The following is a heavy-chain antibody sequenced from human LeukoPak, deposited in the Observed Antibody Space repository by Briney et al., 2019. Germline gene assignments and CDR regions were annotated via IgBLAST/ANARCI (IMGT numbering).Heavy chain of an antibody. J-gene: IGHJ3*02. V-gene: IGHV4-39*01. CDR1: GGSISSSSYY. CDR2: IYYSGST. Sequence: PSETLSLTCTVSGGSISSSSYYWGWIRQPPGKGLEGIGSIYYSGSTYYNPSLKSRVTISVDTSKNQFSLKLSSVTAADMAVYYCARGYGGNSYAFDIWGQGTMVTVSS. D-gene: IGHD4-23*01. CDR3: ARGYGGNSYAFDI.